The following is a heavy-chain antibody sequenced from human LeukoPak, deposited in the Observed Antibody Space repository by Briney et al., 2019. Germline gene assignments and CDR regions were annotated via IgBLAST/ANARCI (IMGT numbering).Heavy chain of an antibody. CDR3: ARPYCSGGSCYPKYNWFDP. D-gene: IGHD2-15*01. J-gene: IGHJ5*02. Sequence: GGSLRLSCAASGFTFSSYAMHWVRQAPGKGLEWVAVISYDGSNKYYADSVKGRFTISRDNSKNTLYLQMNSLGAEDTAVYYCARPYCSGGSCYPKYNWFDPWGQGTLVTVSS. V-gene: IGHV3-30-3*01. CDR1: GFTFSSYA. CDR2: ISYDGSNK.